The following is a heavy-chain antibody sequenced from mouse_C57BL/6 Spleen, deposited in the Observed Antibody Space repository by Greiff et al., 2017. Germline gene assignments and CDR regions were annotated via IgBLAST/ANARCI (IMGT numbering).Heavy chain of an antibody. CDR2: IYPSDSET. V-gene: IGHV1-61*01. CDR3: ARSSGSSYDYAMDY. J-gene: IGHJ4*01. Sequence: QVQLQQPGAELVRPGSSVTLSCKASGYTFTSYWMDWVKPRPGQGLEWIGNIYPSDSETPYNQKFKDKATLTVDKSSSTAYMQLSSLTSEDSAVYYCARSSGSSYDYAMDYWGQGTSVTVSS. CDR1: GYTFTSYW. D-gene: IGHD1-1*01.